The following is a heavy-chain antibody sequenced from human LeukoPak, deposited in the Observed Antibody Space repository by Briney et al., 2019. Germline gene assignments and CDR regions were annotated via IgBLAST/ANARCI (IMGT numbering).Heavy chain of an antibody. J-gene: IGHJ4*02. CDR1: GFTFGDDA. CDR3: SRGLHDYGDSNYYFDQ. Sequence: GGSLRLSCTASGFTFGDDAWSWFRQAPGKGLEWICFIRKKGYGESTDYAASVRGRFTISRDDAKSIAYLQMNSLKTEDTALYYCSRGLHDYGDSNYYFDQWGRGTLVTVSS. D-gene: IGHD4-17*01. CDR2: IRKKGYGEST. V-gene: IGHV3-49*03.